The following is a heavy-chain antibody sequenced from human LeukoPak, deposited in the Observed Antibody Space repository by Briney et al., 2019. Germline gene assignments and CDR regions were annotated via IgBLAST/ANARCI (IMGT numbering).Heavy chain of an antibody. D-gene: IGHD3-10*01. CDR1: GFTFSSYS. Sequence: GGSLRLSCAASGFTFSSYSMNWVRQAPGKGLEWVSSISSSSSYIYYADSVKGRFTISRDNAKNSLYLQMNSLRAEDTAVYYCARDLNRRGVIIWWGQGTLVTVSS. CDR3: ARDLNRRGVIIW. V-gene: IGHV3-21*01. CDR2: ISSSSSYI. J-gene: IGHJ4*02.